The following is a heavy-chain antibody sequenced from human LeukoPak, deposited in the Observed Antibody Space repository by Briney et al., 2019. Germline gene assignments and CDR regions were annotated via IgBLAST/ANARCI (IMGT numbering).Heavy chain of an antibody. V-gene: IGHV3-20*04. CDR2: INWNGGST. D-gene: IGHD6-19*01. CDR1: GFTFDDYG. J-gene: IGHJ4*02. CDR3: AKEGDIAVAGSLDY. Sequence: QSGGSLRLSCAASGFTFDDYGMSWVRQAPGKGLEWASGINWNGGSTGYADSVKGRFTISRDNAKNSLYLQMNSLRAEDTAFYYCAKEGDIAVAGSLDYWGQGTLVTVSS.